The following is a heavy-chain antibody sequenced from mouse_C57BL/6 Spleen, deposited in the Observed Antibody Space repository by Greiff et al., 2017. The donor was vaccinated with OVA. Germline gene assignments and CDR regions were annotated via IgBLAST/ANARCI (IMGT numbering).Heavy chain of an antibody. D-gene: IGHD2-1*01. CDR1: GYTFTSYW. CDR3: AREIYYGNYDAMDY. CDR2: IHPNSGST. J-gene: IGHJ4*01. V-gene: IGHV1-64*01. Sequence: QVQLQQPGAELVKPGASVKLSCKASGYTFTSYWMHWVKQRPGQGLEWIGMIHPNSGSTNYNEKFKSKATLTVDKSSSTAYMQLSSLTSEDSAVYDCAREIYYGNYDAMDYWGQGTSVTVSS.